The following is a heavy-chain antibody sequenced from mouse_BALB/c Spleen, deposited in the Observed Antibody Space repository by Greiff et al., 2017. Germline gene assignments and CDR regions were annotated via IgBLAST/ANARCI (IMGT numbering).Heavy chain of an antibody. CDR1: GYAFSSSW. Sequence: QVQLQQSGPELVKPGASVKISCKASGYAFSSSWMNWVKQRPGQGLEWIGRIYPGDGDTNYNGKFKGKATLTADKSSSTAYMQLSSLTSVDSAVYFCARSTGTSYGRPAYWYFDVWGAGTTVTVAS. CDR3: ARSTGTSYGRPAYWYFDV. V-gene: IGHV1-82*01. J-gene: IGHJ1*01. CDR2: IYPGDGDT. D-gene: IGHD1-2*01.